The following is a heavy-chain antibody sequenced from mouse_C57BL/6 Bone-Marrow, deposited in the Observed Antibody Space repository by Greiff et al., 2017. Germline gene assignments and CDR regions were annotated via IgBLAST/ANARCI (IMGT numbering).Heavy chain of an antibody. D-gene: IGHD3-3*01. J-gene: IGHJ2*01. Sequence: EVQLQQSGPELVKPGASVKISCKASGYSFPDYNMNWVKQSNGTSLEWIGVINPNYGTTSYNQKFKGKATLTVDQSSSTAYMQLNSLTSEDSAVYYGARWRGLGKYYFDYWGQGTTLTVSS. V-gene: IGHV1-39*01. CDR1: GYSFPDYN. CDR3: ARWRGLGKYYFDY. CDR2: INPNYGTT.